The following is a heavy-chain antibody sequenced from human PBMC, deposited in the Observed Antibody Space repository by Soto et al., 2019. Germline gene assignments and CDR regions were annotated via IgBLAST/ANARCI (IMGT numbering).Heavy chain of an antibody. D-gene: IGHD4-17*01. CDR1: GFTVSNNY. CDR2: IYSGDVT. J-gene: IGHJ4*02. CDR3: AKRATTVTRYLWY. V-gene: IGHV3-66*01. Sequence: EVQLVESGGGLVQPGGSLRLSCAASGFTVSNNYMCWVRQAPGNGLDWVSLIYSGDVTHYADSVRGRFTISRDNSRNTLYLQMNSLRADKTAVYYCAKRATTVTRYLWYCGQGRLVTVSS.